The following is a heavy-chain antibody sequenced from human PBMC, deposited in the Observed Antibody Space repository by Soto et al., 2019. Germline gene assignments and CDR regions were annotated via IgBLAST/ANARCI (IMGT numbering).Heavy chain of an antibody. J-gene: IGHJ6*02. CDR2: IIPIFGTA. CDR3: ARDRRGRITMVRGVSYGMDV. CDR1: GGTFSSYA. D-gene: IGHD3-10*01. V-gene: IGHV1-69*12. Sequence: VQLVQSGAEVKKPGSSVKVSCKASGGTFSSYAISWVRQAPGQGLEWMGGIIPIFGTANYAQKFQGRVTITADESTSTAYMELSSLRSEDTAVYYCARDRRGRITMVRGVSYGMDVWGQGTTVTVSS.